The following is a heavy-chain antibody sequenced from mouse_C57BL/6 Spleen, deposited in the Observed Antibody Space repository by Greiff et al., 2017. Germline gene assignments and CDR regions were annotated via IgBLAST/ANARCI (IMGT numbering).Heavy chain of an antibody. CDR2: IDPEDGDT. CDR1: GFNIKDYY. D-gene: IGHD2-5*01. J-gene: IGHJ2*01. CDR3: TTSGYSNSYFDY. V-gene: IGHV14-1*01. Sequence: VHVKQSGAELVRPGASVKLSCTASGFNIKDYYMHWVKQRPEQGLEWIGRIDPEDGDTEYAPKFQGKATMTADTSSNTAYLQLSSLTSEDTAVYYCTTSGYSNSYFDYWGQGTTLTVSS.